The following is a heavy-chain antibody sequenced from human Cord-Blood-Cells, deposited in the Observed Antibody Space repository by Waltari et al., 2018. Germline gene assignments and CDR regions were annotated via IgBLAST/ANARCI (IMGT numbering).Heavy chain of an antibody. V-gene: IGHV1-2*02. J-gene: IGHJ4*02. CDR2: INPKSGGT. CDR3: ARASITIFGVVIIRFDY. D-gene: IGHD3-3*01. CDR1: GYTFTGSY. Sequence: QVQLVQSGAEVKKPGASVKVSCKASGYTFTGSYMHWVRQAPGQGLEWMGWINPKSGGTNYAQKFQGRVTMTRDTSISTAYMELSRLRSDDTAVYYCARASITIFGVVIIRFDYWGQGTLVTVSS.